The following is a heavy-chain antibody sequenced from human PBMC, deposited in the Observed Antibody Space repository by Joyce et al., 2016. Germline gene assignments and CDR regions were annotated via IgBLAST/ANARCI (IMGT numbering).Heavy chain of an antibody. V-gene: IGHV1-3*01. D-gene: IGHD3-10*01. Sequence: QVQLVQSGAEVKEPGASVKVSCKASGYPFTSYAMHWGRQAPGQRLEWMGWVNAGNGDTKYSQKFQGRVSITRDTSATTAYMELSSLRSEDTAMYFCARLYNYYGSGSWDAFDIWGQGTMVTVSS. J-gene: IGHJ3*02. CDR2: VNAGNGDT. CDR1: GYPFTSYA. CDR3: ARLYNYYGSGSWDAFDI.